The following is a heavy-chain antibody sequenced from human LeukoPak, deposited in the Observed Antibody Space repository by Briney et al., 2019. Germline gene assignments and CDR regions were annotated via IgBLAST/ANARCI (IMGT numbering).Heavy chain of an antibody. CDR2: IHYSGST. CDR3: VRTGEVTTVCDS. D-gene: IGHD4-17*01. CDR1: GGSMNGYY. V-gene: IGHV4-59*08. Sequence: SETLSLTCAVSGGSMNGYYWNWIRQPPGKGLEWIGNIHYSGSTNYNPSPKSRVTITVETSKNQFSLKLSSVTAADTAVYYCVRTGEVTTVCDSWGQGNLVTVSS. J-gene: IGHJ4*02.